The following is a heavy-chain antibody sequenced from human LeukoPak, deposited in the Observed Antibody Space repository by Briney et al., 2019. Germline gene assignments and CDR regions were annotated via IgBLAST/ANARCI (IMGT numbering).Heavy chain of an antibody. J-gene: IGHJ6*03. D-gene: IGHD6-13*01. CDR1: GYTFTSYD. CDR2: MNPNSGNT. V-gene: IGHV1-8*03. CDR3: ARAAAGVRYYYYYMDV. Sequence: ASVKVSCKASGYTFTSYDINWVRRATGQGLEWMGWMNPNSGNTGYAQKFQGRVTITRNTSISTAYMELSSLRSEDTAMYYCARAAAGVRYYYYYMDVWGKGTTVTVSS.